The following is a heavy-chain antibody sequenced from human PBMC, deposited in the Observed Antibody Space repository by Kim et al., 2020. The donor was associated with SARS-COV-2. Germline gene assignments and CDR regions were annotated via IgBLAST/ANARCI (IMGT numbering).Heavy chain of an antibody. D-gene: IGHD1-26*01. V-gene: IGHV4-59*09. Sequence: TTNPHPPPKRGVTISVATSKNQFSLKLSSVTAADTAVYYCARGREDWFDPWGQGTLVTVSS. J-gene: IGHJ5*02. CDR2: TT. CDR3: ARGREDWFDP.